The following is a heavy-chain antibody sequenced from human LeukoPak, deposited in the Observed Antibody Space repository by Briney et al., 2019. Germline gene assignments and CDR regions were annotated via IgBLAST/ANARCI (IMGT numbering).Heavy chain of an antibody. CDR3: ARDLGSSSYWFDP. CDR1: GFTFSSYA. J-gene: IGHJ5*02. CDR2: ISYDGSNK. D-gene: IGHD6-6*01. Sequence: GGSLRLSCAASGFTFSSYAMHWVRQAPGKGLEWVAVISYDGSNKYHADSVKGRFTISRDNSKNTLYLQMNSLRAEDTAVYYCARDLGSSSYWFDPWGQGTLVTVSS. V-gene: IGHV3-30-3*01.